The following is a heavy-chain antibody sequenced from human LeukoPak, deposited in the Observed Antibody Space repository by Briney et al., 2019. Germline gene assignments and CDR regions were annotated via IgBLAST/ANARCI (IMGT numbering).Heavy chain of an antibody. D-gene: IGHD5-18*01. J-gene: IGHJ4*02. CDR3: ARSAYNYGYVYFDH. V-gene: IGHV1-2*02. CDR2: IDPNSDNI. Sequence: ASVRVSCKASGYTFTGCFIHYVRQAPGQGLEWMGWIDPNSDNIRYSETFKDRVTMTRDTSTNTAYMELSWLRSDDTAVYYCARSAYNYGYVYFDHWGQGTLVIVSS. CDR1: GYTFTGCF.